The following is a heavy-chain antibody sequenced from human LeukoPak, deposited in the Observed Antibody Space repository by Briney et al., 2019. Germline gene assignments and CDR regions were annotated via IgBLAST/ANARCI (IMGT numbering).Heavy chain of an antibody. V-gene: IGHV1-2*04. CDR1: GYTFTGYY. D-gene: IGHD3-10*01. CDR3: ARGGSGSYLSPAFYGMDV. CDR2: INPNSGGT. Sequence: ASVKVCCKASGYTFTGYYMHWVRQAPGQGLEWMGWINPNSGGTNYAQKFQGWVTMARDTFISTAYMELSRLRSDDTAVYYCARGGSGSYLSPAFYGMDVWGKGTTVTVSS. J-gene: IGHJ6*04.